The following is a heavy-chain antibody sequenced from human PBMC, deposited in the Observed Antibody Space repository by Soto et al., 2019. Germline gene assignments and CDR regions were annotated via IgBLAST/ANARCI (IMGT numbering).Heavy chain of an antibody. D-gene: IGHD3-3*01. J-gene: IGHJ5*02. CDR1: GYTFTSYA. Sequence: GASVKVSCKAPGYTFTSYAMHWVRQAPGQRLEWMGWINAGNGNTKYSQKFQGRVTITRDTSASTAYMELSSLRSEDTAVYYCARSVGITIFGVVIRQRNWFDPWGQGTLVTVSS. CDR3: ARSVGITIFGVVIRQRNWFDP. CDR2: INAGNGNT. V-gene: IGHV1-3*01.